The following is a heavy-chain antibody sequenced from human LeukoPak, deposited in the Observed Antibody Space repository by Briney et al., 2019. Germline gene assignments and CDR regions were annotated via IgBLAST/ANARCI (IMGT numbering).Heavy chain of an antibody. J-gene: IGHJ4*02. CDR2: INSDGSST. CDR1: GSTVSSRW. D-gene: IGHD6-13*01. CDR3: ARVTRSCWHFGY. Sequence: GGSDSPVCAPSGSTVSSRWMRWARQAPGKGLVWVSRINSDGSSTSYAYSVKGRFTTSRDNAKNTLYLQMNSLRAEDTAVYYCARVTRSCWHFGYWGQGTLVTVSS. V-gene: IGHV3-74*01.